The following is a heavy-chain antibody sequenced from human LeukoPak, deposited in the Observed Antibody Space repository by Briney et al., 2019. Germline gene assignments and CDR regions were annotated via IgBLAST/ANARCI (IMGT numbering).Heavy chain of an antibody. CDR1: GFTFSSYS. V-gene: IGHV3-21*01. D-gene: IGHD3-22*01. CDR2: ISSSSSYI. J-gene: IGHJ4*02. Sequence: GGSLRLSCAASGFTFSSYSMNWVRQAPGKGLEWVSSISSSSSYIYYADSVKGRFTISRDNAKNSLYLQMNSLRAEDTAVYYCAKALVVVTNRPTVDYWGQGTLVTVSS. CDR3: AKALVVVTNRPTVDY.